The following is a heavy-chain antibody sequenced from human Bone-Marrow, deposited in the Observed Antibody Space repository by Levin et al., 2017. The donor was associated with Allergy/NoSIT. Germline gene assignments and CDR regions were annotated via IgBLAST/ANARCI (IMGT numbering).Heavy chain of an antibody. CDR2: ISGSSTYT. CDR1: GFTFSDYY. CDR3: ARAPPRSCSGGSCYAYELDY. Sequence: PGGSLRLSCVASGFTFSDYYMTWIRQAPGKGLEWISYISGSSTYTKYADSVKGRFTISRDNAKNSLFLQMNSLRAEDTAVYYCARAPPRSCSGGSCYAYELDYWGQGTLVTVSS. V-gene: IGHV3-11*05. J-gene: IGHJ4*02. D-gene: IGHD2-15*01.